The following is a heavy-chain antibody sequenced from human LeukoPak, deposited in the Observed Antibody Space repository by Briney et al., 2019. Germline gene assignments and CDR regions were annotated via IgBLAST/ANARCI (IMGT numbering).Heavy chain of an antibody. J-gene: IGHJ3*02. D-gene: IGHD3-22*01. V-gene: IGHV1-18*01. CDR3: ARVGYDSSGHHRYAFDI. CDR1: GYTFITYG. CDR2: TNPRNGNT. Sequence: ASVKVSCKASGYTFITYGISWVRRAPGQGLEWMGWTNPRNGNTNYVQNLQGRVTMTTDTSTSTAYMELRSLRSDDTAVYYCARVGYDSSGHHRYAFDIWGQGTMVTVSS.